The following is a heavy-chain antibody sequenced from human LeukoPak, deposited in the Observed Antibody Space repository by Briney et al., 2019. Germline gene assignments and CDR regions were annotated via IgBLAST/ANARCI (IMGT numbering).Heavy chain of an antibody. D-gene: IGHD3-22*01. V-gene: IGHV3-23*01. J-gene: IGHJ4*02. CDR1: GFTFSSYA. CDR3: AKDLDLHCYDSSGNDY. Sequence: PGGSLRLSCAASGFTFSSYAMSWVRQAPGKGLEWVSAISGSGGSTYYADSVKGRFTISRDNSKNTLYLQMNSLRAEDTAVYYCAKDLDLHCYDSSGNDYWGQGTLVTVSS. CDR2: ISGSGGST.